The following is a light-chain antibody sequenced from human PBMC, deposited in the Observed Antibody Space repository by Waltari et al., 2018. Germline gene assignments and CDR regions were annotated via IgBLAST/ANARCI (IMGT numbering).Light chain of an antibody. Sequence: EVVMTQSPATLSVSPGGRATLSCRASQSIATNLAWYQQRRGQAPRLLIFDASTRATSISGRFSGSGSGTEFTLTISSLQAEDSGVYYCQQYNRWPPITFGQGTRLEIK. CDR1: QSIATN. V-gene: IGKV3-15*01. CDR2: DAS. J-gene: IGKJ5*01. CDR3: QQYNRWPPIT.